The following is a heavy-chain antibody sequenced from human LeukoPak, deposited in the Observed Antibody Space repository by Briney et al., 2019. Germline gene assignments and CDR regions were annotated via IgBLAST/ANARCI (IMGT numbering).Heavy chain of an antibody. Sequence: PGGSLRLSCAASGFTFSSHAMHWVLQAPGKGLEWVAVISYDGSNKYYADSVKGRFTISRDNSKNTLYLQMNSLRAEDTAVYYCARVGYYDSSGYLDAFDIWGQGTMVTVSS. CDR1: GFTFSSHA. CDR2: ISYDGSNK. V-gene: IGHV3-30-3*01. D-gene: IGHD3-22*01. J-gene: IGHJ3*02. CDR3: ARVGYYDSSGYLDAFDI.